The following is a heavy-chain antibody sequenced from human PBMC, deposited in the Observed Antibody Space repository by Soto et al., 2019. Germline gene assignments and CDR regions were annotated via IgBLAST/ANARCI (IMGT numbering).Heavy chain of an antibody. CDR3: ARVSSSWYGREYYFDY. J-gene: IGHJ4*02. D-gene: IGHD6-13*01. CDR2: IYPGDSDT. CDR1: VYSFTSYW. V-gene: IGHV5-51*01. Sequence: PGESRKISCKFSVYSFTSYWIGWVRQIPGKGLEWMVIIYPGDSDTRYSPSFQVQVTISADKSISTAYLQWSSLKASDTAMYYCARVSSSWYGREYYFDYWGQGTLVTVSS.